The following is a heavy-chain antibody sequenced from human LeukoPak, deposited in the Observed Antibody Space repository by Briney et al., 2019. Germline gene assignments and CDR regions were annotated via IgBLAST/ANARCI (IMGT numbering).Heavy chain of an antibody. D-gene: IGHD6-19*01. CDR1: GGSFSGYY. Sequence: KPSETLSLTCAVYGGSFSGYYWRWIRQPPGKGLEWIGEINHSGSTNYNPSPKSRVTISVDTSKNQFSLKLSSVTAADTAVYYCARSLLYSSGSHYYYYYTDVWGKGTTVTVSS. CDR2: INHSGST. J-gene: IGHJ6*03. V-gene: IGHV4-34*01. CDR3: ARSLLYSSGSHYYYYYTDV.